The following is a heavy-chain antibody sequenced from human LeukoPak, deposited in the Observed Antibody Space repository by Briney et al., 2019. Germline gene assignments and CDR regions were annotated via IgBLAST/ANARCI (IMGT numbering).Heavy chain of an antibody. CDR1: EYTFTGYY. CDR3: ARDGLIAAAGTNWFDP. V-gene: IGHV1-2*02. D-gene: IGHD6-13*01. CDR2: INPNSGGT. Sequence: AAVKVSFKSSEYTFTGYYMHRVRHAHGQGLEWKGWINPNSGGTNSAQKFQGRVTMTRDTSISTAYMELSRLRSDDTAVYYCARDGLIAAAGTNWFDPWGQGTLVTVS. J-gene: IGHJ5*02.